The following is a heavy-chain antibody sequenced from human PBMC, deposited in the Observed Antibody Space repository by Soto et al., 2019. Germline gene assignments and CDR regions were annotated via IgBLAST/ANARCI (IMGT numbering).Heavy chain of an antibody. CDR1: GYDFTRYW. D-gene: IGHD2-15*01. CDR2: IYPGDSITKYESNT. Sequence: PGESLKISCRGSGYDFTRYWIGWVLQLPGEGLEWVAIIYPGDSITKYESNTRYSPSFQGRVTISVDKSICTAYLQWSSLKASDTAMYYCARQDRLDPWGQGTLVTVSS. CDR3: ARQDRLDP. J-gene: IGHJ5*02. V-gene: IGHV5-51*01.